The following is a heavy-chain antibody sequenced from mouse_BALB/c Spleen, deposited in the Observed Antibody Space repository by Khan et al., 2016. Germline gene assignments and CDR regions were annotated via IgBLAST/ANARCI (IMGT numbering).Heavy chain of an antibody. V-gene: IGHV3-2*02. J-gene: IGHJ3*01. Sequence: VQLKQSGPGLVKPSQSLSLTCTVTGYSIISDYAWNWIRQFPGDKLEWMGYITYSGSTTYHPSLKSRISITRDTSKNQFFLQLSSVTPADTATFYCASSGFNDASFSYWSQGTLVTVSA. CDR1: GYSIISDYA. CDR2: ITYSGST. CDR3: ASSGFNDASFSY. D-gene: IGHD3-1*01.